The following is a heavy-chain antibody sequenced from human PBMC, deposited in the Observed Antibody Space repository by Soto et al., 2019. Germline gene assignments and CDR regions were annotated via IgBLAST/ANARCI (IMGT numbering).Heavy chain of an antibody. CDR1: GYTFSAYT. J-gene: IGHJ3*02. CDR3: ARDTETLGPRANDALDI. D-gene: IGHD3-3*02. V-gene: IGHV1-3*01. CDR2: INVGSGNT. Sequence: ASVKVSCKSAGYTFSAYTMNWVRQAPGQSLEWMGWINVGSGNTRYSQNFQGRVSITRDTSASTVYMELTGLKSEDTAMYYCARDTETLGPRANDALDIWGQGTMVTVSS.